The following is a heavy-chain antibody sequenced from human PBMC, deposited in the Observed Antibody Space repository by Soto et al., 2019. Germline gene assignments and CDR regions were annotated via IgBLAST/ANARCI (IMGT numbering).Heavy chain of an antibody. J-gene: IGHJ4*02. D-gene: IGHD6-19*01. CDR3: ARGSSAVAYYYFDY. Sequence: QVQLQQWGAGLLKPSETLSLTCAVYGGSFSGYYWSWIRQPPGKGLEWIGEINHSGRTNYHPTLKSRVTLSVDTSKNQFCLRLSSVTAADTAVYYCARGSSAVAYYYFDYWGQGTLVTVSS. CDR1: GGSFSGYY. V-gene: IGHV4-34*01. CDR2: INHSGRT.